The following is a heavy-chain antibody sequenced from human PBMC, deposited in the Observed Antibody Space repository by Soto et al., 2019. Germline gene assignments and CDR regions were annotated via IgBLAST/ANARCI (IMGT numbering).Heavy chain of an antibody. CDR3: ARAEDIVYRLDP. CDR2: INAGNGNT. Sequence: ASVKVSCKASGYTFTSYAMHWVRQAPGQRLEWMGWINAGNGNTKYSQKFQGRVTITRDTSASTAYMELSSLRSEDTAVYYCARAEDIVYRLDPWGQGTLVTVSS. V-gene: IGHV1-3*01. J-gene: IGHJ5*02. CDR1: GYTFTSYA. D-gene: IGHD2-15*01.